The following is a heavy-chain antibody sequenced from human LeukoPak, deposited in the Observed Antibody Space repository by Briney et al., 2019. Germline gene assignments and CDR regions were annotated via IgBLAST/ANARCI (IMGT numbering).Heavy chain of an antibody. CDR3: ARDLGNSGRFDY. CDR2: IYSGGST. V-gene: IGHV3-53*01. Sequence: RGSLRLSCAASGFTVSSNYMNWVRQAPGKGLEWVSVIYSGGSTYYADSVKGRFTISRDNSKNTLYLQMNSLRAEDTAVYYCARDLGNSGRFDYWGQGTLVTVSS. CDR1: GFTVSSNY. J-gene: IGHJ4*02. D-gene: IGHD4-23*01.